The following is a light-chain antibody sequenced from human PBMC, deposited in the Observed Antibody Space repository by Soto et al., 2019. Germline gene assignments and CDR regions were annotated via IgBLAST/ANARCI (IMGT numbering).Light chain of an antibody. J-gene: IGLJ2*01. CDR3: SSYTSSSTLVV. V-gene: IGLV2-14*01. Sequence: QSALTQPASVSGSPGQSITISCTGTSSDVGGYNYVSWYQQHPGKAPKLMIYDVSNRPSGVSNRFSGSKSGNTASLTISGLRVEDEADYYCSSYTSSSTLVVFGGGTQLTVL. CDR2: DVS. CDR1: SSDVGGYNY.